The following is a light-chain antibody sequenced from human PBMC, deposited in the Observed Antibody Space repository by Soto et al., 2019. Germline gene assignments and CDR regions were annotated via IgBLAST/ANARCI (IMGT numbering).Light chain of an antibody. CDR3: QQGYSTPWT. CDR2: TAS. Sequence: DIQMTQSPSSLSASVGDRVTITCRASQSINTYLHWYQQKAGKAPKLLISTASNLQSGVPLRFSASGSGTDFTLTLNSLQPEDFATYYCQQGYSTPWTFGHGTKVEIK. CDR1: QSINTY. V-gene: IGKV1-39*01. J-gene: IGKJ1*01.